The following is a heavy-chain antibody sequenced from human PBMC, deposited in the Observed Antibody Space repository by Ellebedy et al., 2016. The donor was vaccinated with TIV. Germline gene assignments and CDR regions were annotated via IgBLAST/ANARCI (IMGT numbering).Heavy chain of an antibody. J-gene: IGHJ6*02. CDR2: IYYSGRT. D-gene: IGHD6-6*01. CDR1: DTSISSYY. CDR3: ARDRRFREVIAALRGDYYYGMDV. V-gene: IGHV4-59*01. Sequence: MPSETLSLTCTVSDTSISSYYWSWLRKPQGKGLEWIGYIYYSGRTNYNPSLKSRVSLSVDTSKNQFALKLNSVTTADTAVYYCARDRRFREVIAALRGDYYYGMDVWGQGTTVTVSS.